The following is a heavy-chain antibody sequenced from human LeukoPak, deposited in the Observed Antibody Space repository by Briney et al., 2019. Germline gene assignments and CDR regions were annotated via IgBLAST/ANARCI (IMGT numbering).Heavy chain of an antibody. CDR2: IYHSGST. Sequence: SETLSLTCAVSGGSISSSNWWSWVRQPPGKGLEWIGEIYHSGSTNYNPSLKSRVTISVDKSKNQFSLKLSSVTAADTAVYYCASVIVGASYHFDYWGQGTLVTVSS. J-gene: IGHJ4*02. CDR3: ASVIVGASYHFDY. D-gene: IGHD1-26*01. V-gene: IGHV4-4*02. CDR1: GGSISSSNW.